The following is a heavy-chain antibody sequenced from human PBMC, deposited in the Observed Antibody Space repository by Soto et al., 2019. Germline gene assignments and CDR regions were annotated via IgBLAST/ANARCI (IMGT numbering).Heavy chain of an antibody. Sequence: GESLKISCKASRYSFSNYWIGWVRQMLGKGLEWMGIIYPGDSETRYSPSFQGRVTISADKSISAAYLQWSSLKASDTAMYYCATSGDLTDFDYWGQGTLVTVSS. CDR1: RYSFSNYW. CDR2: IYPGDSET. CDR3: ATSGDLTDFDY. D-gene: IGHD2-15*01. V-gene: IGHV5-51*01. J-gene: IGHJ4*02.